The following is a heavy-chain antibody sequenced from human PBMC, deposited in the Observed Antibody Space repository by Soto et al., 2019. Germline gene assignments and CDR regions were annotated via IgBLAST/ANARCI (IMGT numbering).Heavy chain of an antibody. J-gene: IGHJ4*02. CDR2: ISGYNGNT. CDR3: ARDLIFGSGRGYDY. CDR1: GYTLTSYG. D-gene: IGHD3-10*01. Sequence: ASVKVSCKASGYTLTSYGINWVRQAPGQGLEWMGWISGYNGNTKYAPKFQGRVTLTTDTSTTTAYMELTSLTSDDTAVYYCARDLIFGSGRGYDYWGQGTLVTV. V-gene: IGHV1-18*01.